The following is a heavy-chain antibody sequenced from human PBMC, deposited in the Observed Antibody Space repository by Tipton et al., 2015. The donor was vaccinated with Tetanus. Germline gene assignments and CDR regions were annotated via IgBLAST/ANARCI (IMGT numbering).Heavy chain of an antibody. D-gene: IGHD2-8*01. CDR3: ARAGILTGDMCMSDS. J-gene: IGHJ4*02. V-gene: IGHV4-31*02. CDR2: IYHTGAA. CDR1: GEALVRGGYY. Sequence: GEALVRGGYYWTWIRHLPGKGLEWIGYIYHTGAAHYNPSLKSRFTLSVDMSKNQFFLKMISMTAADTAVYYCARAGILTGDMCMSDSWGQCSLYSVSS.